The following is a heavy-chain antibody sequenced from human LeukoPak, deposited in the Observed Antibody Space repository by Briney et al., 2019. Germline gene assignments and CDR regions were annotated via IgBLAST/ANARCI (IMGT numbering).Heavy chain of an antibody. CDR2: ISYTGNT. J-gene: IGHJ3*02. CDR1: GGSITSTTYS. D-gene: IGHD2/OR15-2a*01. V-gene: IGHV4-39*01. Sequence: SETLSLTCTISGGSITSTTYSWGWIRQPPGKGLEWIGNISYTGNTYYNPSLKSRVTLSVDTSKNQFSLKLSSVPAADTAIYYCARHLNNGFDIWGRGTMVTVPS. CDR3: ARHLNNGFDI.